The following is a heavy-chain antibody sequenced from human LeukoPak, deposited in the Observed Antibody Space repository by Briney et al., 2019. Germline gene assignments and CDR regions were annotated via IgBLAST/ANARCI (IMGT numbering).Heavy chain of an antibody. CDR3: ARDPGVNYYDSSGYSFP. J-gene: IGHJ5*02. V-gene: IGHV3-7*01. CDR2: IKQDGSEK. D-gene: IGHD3-22*01. CDR1: GFTFSSYW. Sequence: PGGSLRLSCAASGFTFSSYWMSWVRQAPGKGLEWVANIKQDGSEKYYVDSVKGRFTISRDSAKNSLYLQMNSLRAEDTAVYYCARDPGVNYYDSSGYSFPWGQGTLVTVSS.